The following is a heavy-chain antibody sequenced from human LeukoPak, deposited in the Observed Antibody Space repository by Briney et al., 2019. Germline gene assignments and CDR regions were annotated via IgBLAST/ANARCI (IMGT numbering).Heavy chain of an antibody. CDR1: GGTFSSYA. CDR3: ATPKRWLQVFDY. J-gene: IGHJ4*02. Sequence: ASVKVSCKASGGTFSSYAISWVRQAPGQGLEWMGGIIPIFGKANYAQKFQGRVTITADESTSTAYMELSSLRSEDTAVYYCATPKRWLQVFDYWGQGTLVTVSS. V-gene: IGHV1-69*13. CDR2: IIPIFGKA. D-gene: IGHD5-24*01.